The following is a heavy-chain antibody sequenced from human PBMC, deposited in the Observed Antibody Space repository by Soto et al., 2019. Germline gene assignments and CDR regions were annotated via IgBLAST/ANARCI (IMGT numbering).Heavy chain of an antibody. CDR1: GGTFTSYT. CDR2: IVPLFGPA. Sequence: QVQLVQSGAEVKKPGSSVKVSCKASGGTFTSYTINWVRQAPGQGLEWMGGIVPLFGPANYAQKFQGRVTITADQSTSTAYMELSSLRSEDTAAYYCAREMGAGDHTRYTSNYSGMDVWGQGTTVIVSS. V-gene: IGHV1-69*01. CDR3: AREMGAGDHTRYTSNYSGMDV. D-gene: IGHD1-1*01. J-gene: IGHJ6*02.